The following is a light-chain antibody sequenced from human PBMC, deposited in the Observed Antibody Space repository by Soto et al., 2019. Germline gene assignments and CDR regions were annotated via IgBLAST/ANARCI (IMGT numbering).Light chain of an antibody. CDR3: KQRGDWPLT. V-gene: IGKV3-11*01. CDR1: QSVSSY. CDR2: DVS. Sequence: EIVLTQSPATLTLSPGARATLCCRASQSVSSYLAWYQQKHGQDPRLLIYDVSNRATGIPARFSGSGSGTDFTLTISSLDQEEWAVDDGKQRGDWPLTVGQGTRLEIK. J-gene: IGKJ5*01.